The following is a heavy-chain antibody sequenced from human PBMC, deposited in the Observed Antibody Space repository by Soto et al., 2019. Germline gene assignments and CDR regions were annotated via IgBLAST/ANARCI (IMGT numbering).Heavy chain of an antibody. J-gene: IGHJ4*02. D-gene: IGHD3-16*02. Sequence: PSETLSLTCAVSGGSVNTDFWLSWVRQPPGKGLEWIGEVHHSGTTNYIQSLTSRLTMSVDKSGNHVSLELTSVAAADTAVYYCARGFSYRWVYWGQGTLVTVSS. V-gene: IGHV4-4*02. CDR3: ARGFSYRWVY. CDR2: VHHSGTT. CDR1: GGSVNTDFW.